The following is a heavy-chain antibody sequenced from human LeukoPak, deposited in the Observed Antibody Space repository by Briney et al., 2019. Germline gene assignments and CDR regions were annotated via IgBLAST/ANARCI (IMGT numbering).Heavy chain of an antibody. Sequence: GGSLRLSCAVSGLTFNKAWMSWVRQAPGKGLEWVGRIKSKTDGGTIDYAAPVKGRITISRDDSKNTVYLQMNSLKNEDTAVYYCTTVGYCTNGVCSGFDYWGQGTLVTVSS. D-gene: IGHD2-8*01. CDR2: IKSKTDGGTI. V-gene: IGHV3-15*01. J-gene: IGHJ4*02. CDR3: TTVGYCTNGVCSGFDY. CDR1: GLTFNKAW.